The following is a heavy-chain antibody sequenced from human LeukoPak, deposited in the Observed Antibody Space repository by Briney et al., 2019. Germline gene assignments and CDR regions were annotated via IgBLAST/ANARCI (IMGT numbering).Heavy chain of an antibody. V-gene: IGHV3-21*01. CDR3: ARDFFRGYWYFDL. CDR1: GFTFSSYS. J-gene: IGHJ2*01. D-gene: IGHD2/OR15-2a*01. Sequence: GGSLRLSCAASGFTFSSYSMNWVRQAPGKGLEWVSSISSSSSYIYYADSVKGRFTISRDNAKNSLYLQMNSLRAEDTAVYYCARDFFRGYWYFDLWGRGTLVTVSS. CDR2: ISSSSSYI.